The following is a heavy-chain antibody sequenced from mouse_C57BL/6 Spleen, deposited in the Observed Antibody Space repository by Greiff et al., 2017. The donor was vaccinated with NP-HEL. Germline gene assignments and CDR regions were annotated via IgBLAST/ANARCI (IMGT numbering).Heavy chain of an antibody. CDR3: ARRPYGSSSSYAMDY. J-gene: IGHJ4*01. D-gene: IGHD1-1*01. CDR1: GYTFTSYW. V-gene: IGHV1-52*01. CDR2: IDPSDSET. Sequence: VQLQQSGAELVRPGSSVKLSCKASGYTFTSYWMHWVKQRPIQGLEWIGNIDPSDSETHYNQKFKDKATLTVDKSSSTAYMQLSSLTSEDSAVYYCARRPYGSSSSYAMDYWGQGTSVTVSS.